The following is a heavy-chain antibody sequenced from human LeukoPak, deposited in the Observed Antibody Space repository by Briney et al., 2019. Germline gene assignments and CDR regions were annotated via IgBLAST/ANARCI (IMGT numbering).Heavy chain of an antibody. V-gene: IGHV3-48*02. Sequence: PGGSLRLSCAASGFNFSNYAMSWVRQAPGKGLEWISYISSSSTVIYYADSVKGRFTISRDNARNSLYLQMNSLRDEDTAVYYCARDMSLLWFGDPFDYWGQGTLVTVSS. J-gene: IGHJ4*02. CDR3: ARDMSLLWFGDPFDY. CDR2: ISSSSTVI. D-gene: IGHD3-10*01. CDR1: GFNFSNYA.